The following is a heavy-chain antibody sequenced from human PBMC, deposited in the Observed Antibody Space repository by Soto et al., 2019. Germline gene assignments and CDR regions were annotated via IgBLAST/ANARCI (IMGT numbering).Heavy chain of an antibody. D-gene: IGHD3-9*01. CDR3: ARVHYDILTGWDFYGMDV. V-gene: IGHV4-30-4*01. Sequence: PSETVSLTCTVSGGSISSGDYYWSWIRQPLGKGLEWIGYIYYSGSTYYNPSLKSRVTISVDTSKNQFSLKLSSVTAADTAVYYCARVHYDILTGWDFYGMDVWGQGTTVTVSS. CDR2: IYYSGST. J-gene: IGHJ6*02. CDR1: GGSISSGDYY.